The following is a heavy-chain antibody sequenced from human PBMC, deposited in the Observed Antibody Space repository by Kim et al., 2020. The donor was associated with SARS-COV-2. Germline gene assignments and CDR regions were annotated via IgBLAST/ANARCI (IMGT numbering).Heavy chain of an antibody. D-gene: IGHD3-10*01. CDR3: ARVGYYYGSGSAFDY. Sequence: HSLKSRVTISVDTSKNQFSLKLSSVTAADTAVYYCARVGYYYGSGSAFDYWGQGTLVTVSS. V-gene: IGHV4-59*01. J-gene: IGHJ4*02.